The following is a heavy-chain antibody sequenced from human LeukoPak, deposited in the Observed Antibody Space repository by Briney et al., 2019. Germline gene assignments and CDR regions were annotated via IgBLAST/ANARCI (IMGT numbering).Heavy chain of an antibody. CDR3: ATEGSFDY. J-gene: IGHJ4*02. CDR2: ISFDASNK. V-gene: IGHV3-30*03. CDR1: GFTFSSYG. Sequence: SGGSLRLSCAASGFTFSSYGMHWVRQAPGKGLEWVAVISFDASNKYYADSVKGRFTISRDNSKSTLYLQMNSLRAEDAAVYYCATEGSFDYWGQGTLVTVSS.